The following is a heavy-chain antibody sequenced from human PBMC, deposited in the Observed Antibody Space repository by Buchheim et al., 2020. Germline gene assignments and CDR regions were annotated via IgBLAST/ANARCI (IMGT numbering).Heavy chain of an antibody. CDR1: GFNFSDHY. CDR2: TGNKANYYST. V-gene: IGHV3-72*01. J-gene: IGHJ4*02. CDR3: ARGYYDSSGAQGMEY. Sequence: EVQLVESGGGLVQPGGSLRLSCAASGFNFSDHYMDWVRQVPGKGLEWVGRTGNKANYYSTQYAASVKGRFTISRDDSMNSVFLQMNSLKSEDTGVYYYARGYYDSSGAQGMEYWGQGAL. D-gene: IGHD3-22*01.